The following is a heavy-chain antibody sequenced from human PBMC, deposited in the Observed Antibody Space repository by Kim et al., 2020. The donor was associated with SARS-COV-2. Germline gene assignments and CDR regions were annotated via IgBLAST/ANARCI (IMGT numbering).Heavy chain of an antibody. CDR2: ISSSSSYI. J-gene: IGHJ6*03. D-gene: IGHD2-2*01. CDR3: AREPCSSTSCYFSYYYMDV. Sequence: GGSLRLSCAASGFTFSSYSMNWVRQAPGKGLDWVSSISSSSSYIYYADSVKGRFTISRDNAKNSLYLQMNSLRAEDTAVYYWAREPCSSTSCYFSYYYMDVWGKGTAVTVSS. V-gene: IGHV3-21*01. CDR1: GFTFSSYS.